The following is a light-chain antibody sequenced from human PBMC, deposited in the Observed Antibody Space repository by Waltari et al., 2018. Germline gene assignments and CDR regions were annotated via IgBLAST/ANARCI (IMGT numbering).Light chain of an antibody. CDR3: SSYEGTNTLL. J-gene: IGLJ2*01. CDR2: EVN. CDR1: PTPGYTY. V-gene: IGLV2-8*01. Sequence: QSALTQPPSASGSPGQSVTIPCTRLPTPGYTYVSWSQHHPAKAPKLKIHEVNRRPSGVPDRFSGSESGNTASLTVSGLQSEDEADYYCSSYEGTNTLLFGGGTKLTVL.